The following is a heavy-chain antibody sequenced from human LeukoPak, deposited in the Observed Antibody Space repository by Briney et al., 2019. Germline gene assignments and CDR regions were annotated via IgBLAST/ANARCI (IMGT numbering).Heavy chain of an antibody. D-gene: IGHD4-23*01. V-gene: IGHV4-34*01. CDR3: ARGLVDTTVATLRAFDI. CDR2: INHSGST. Sequence: PSETLSLTCAVYGGSFSGYYWSWIRQPPGKGLEWIGEINHSGSTNYNPSLKSRVTISVDTSKNQFSLKLSSVTAADTAVYYCARGLVDTTVATLRAFDIWGQGTMVTVSS. CDR1: GGSFSGYY. J-gene: IGHJ3*02.